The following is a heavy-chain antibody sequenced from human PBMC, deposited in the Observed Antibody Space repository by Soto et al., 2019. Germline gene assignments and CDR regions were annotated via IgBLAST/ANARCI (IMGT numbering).Heavy chain of an antibody. D-gene: IGHD5-18*01. CDR3: ARDRRGYSYGREFDY. Sequence: PGGSLRLSYAASGFTFSSYSMNWVHQAPGKALEWHSSISSSSSYIYYADSVKGRFTITRDNAKNSLNLQMNSLGAEDTAVYYCARDRRGYSYGREFDYWGQGTLVTVSS. CDR1: GFTFSSYS. CDR2: ISSSSSYI. J-gene: IGHJ4*02. V-gene: IGHV3-21*01.